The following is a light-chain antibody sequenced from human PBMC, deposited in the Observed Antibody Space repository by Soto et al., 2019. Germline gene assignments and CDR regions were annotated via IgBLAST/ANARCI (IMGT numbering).Light chain of an antibody. J-gene: IGLJ1*01. CDR3: SSYTSSSTHYV. V-gene: IGLV2-14*01. Sequence: QSVLTQPASVSGSPGQSITISCTGTSSGVGGYNYVSWYQQHPGKAPKLMIYDVSNRPSGVSNRFSGSKSGNTASLTISGLQAEDEADYYCSSYTSSSTHYVFGTGTKVTVL. CDR1: SSGVGGYNY. CDR2: DVS.